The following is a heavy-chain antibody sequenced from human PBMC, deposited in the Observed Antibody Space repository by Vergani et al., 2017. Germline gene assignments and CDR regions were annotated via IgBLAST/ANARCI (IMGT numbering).Heavy chain of an antibody. J-gene: IGHJ6*03. CDR2: ISYDGSNK. CDR3: AKDYSNYGVEGYYYMDV. D-gene: IGHD4-11*01. CDR1: GFTFSSYG. Sequence: QVQLVESGGGVVQPGRSLRLSCAASGFTFSSYGMHWVRQAPGKGLEWVAVISYDGSNKYYADSVKGRFTISRDNSKNTLYLQMNSLRAEDTAVYYCAKDYSNYGVEGYYYMDVWGKGTMVTVS. V-gene: IGHV3-30*18.